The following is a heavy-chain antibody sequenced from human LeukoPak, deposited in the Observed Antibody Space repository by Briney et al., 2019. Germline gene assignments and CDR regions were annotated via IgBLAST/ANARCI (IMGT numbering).Heavy chain of an antibody. CDR2: IFNSGNA. J-gene: IGHJ4*02. V-gene: IGHV4-28*01. D-gene: IGHD4-23*01. CDR3: ARSVDGGNSPFDY. Sequence: PLDTLSLTCAVSGYSITSPNWWGWVRQPPGKGLEWIGYIFNSGNAYYNPSLKSRISMSVDTSKNQFSLNLSSVTAVDTAVYYCARSVDGGNSPFDYWGQGTLVTVSS. CDR1: GYSITSPNW.